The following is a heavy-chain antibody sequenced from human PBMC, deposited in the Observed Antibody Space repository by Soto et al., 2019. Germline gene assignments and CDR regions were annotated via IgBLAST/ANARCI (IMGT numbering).Heavy chain of an antibody. V-gene: IGHV1-2*04. CDR3: ARGSGWPNQAVLAFDI. Sequence: ASVKVSSKASGYTFTGYYMHWVRQAPGQGLEWMGWINPNSGGTNYAQKFQGWVTMTRDTSISTAYMELSRLRAEDTAVYYCARGSGWPNQAVLAFDIWGQGTMVTVSS. CDR2: INPNSGGT. D-gene: IGHD6-19*01. CDR1: GYTFTGYY. J-gene: IGHJ3*02.